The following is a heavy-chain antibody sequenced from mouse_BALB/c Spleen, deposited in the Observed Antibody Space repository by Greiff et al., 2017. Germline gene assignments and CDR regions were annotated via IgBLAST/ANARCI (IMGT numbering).Heavy chain of an antibody. CDR2: IDPSDSYT. J-gene: IGHJ2*01. V-gene: IGHV1-69*02. Sequence: QVQLQQPGAELVKPGASVKLSCKASGYTFTSYWMHWVKQRPGQGLEWIGEIDPSDSYTNYNQKFKGKATLTVDKSSSTAYMQLSSLTSEDSAVYYCARDTTVPPFDYWGQGTTLTVSS. CDR3: ARDTTVPPFDY. CDR1: GYTFTSYW. D-gene: IGHD1-1*01.